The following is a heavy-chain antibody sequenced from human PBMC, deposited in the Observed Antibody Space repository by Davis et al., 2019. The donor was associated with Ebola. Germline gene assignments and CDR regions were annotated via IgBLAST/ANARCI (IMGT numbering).Heavy chain of an antibody. V-gene: IGHV4-59*04. CDR2: IYYSGST. J-gene: IGHJ4*02. D-gene: IGHD3-10*01. Sequence: SETLSLTCTVSGGSISSYYWSWIRQPPGKGLEWIGYIYYSGSTYYNPSLKSRVTISVDTSKNQFSLKLSSVTAADTAVYYCARQGLLWFGELFFDYWGQGTLVTVSS. CDR3: ARQGLLWFGELFFDY. CDR1: GGSISSYY.